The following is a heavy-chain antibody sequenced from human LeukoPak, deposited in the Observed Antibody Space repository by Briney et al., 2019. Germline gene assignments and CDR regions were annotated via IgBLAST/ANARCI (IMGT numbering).Heavy chain of an antibody. CDR1: GFTFSDYY. D-gene: IGHD1-26*01. J-gene: IGHJ6*03. CDR3: AKGRGWEASYYYYYMDV. V-gene: IGHV3-11*04. Sequence: GGSLRLSCAASGFTFSDYYMSWIRQAPGKGLEWISYISSSTMTIHYADSVKGRFTISRDNAKNSLLLQMNSLRAEDTAVYYCAKGRGWEASYYYYYMDVWGKGTTVTISS. CDR2: ISSSTMTI.